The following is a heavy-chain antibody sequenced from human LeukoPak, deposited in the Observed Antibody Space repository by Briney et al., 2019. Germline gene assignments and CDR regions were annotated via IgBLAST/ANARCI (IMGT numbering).Heavy chain of an antibody. CDR3: ARPLMYYSGSETYFWFDP. Sequence: PGGSLRLSCAASGFTFSSYSMNWVRQAPGKGLEWVSSISSSSSYIYYADSVKGRFTSSRDNAKNSLSLQMNSLRAEDTAVYYCARPLMYYSGSETYFWFDPWGQGTLVAVSS. J-gene: IGHJ5*02. V-gene: IGHV3-21*01. D-gene: IGHD3-10*01. CDR2: ISSSSSYI. CDR1: GFTFSSYS.